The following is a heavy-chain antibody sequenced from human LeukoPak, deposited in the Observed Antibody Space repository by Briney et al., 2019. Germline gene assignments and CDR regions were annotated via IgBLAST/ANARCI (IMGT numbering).Heavy chain of an antibody. CDR2: IYYSGST. Sequence: PSETLSLTCTVSGDSITSGTYYWSWIRQPPGKGLEWIGYIYYSGSTNYNPSLKSRVTISVDTSKNQFSLKLSSVTAADTAVYYCARDQRNGSHRDENWFDPWGQGTLVTVSS. J-gene: IGHJ5*02. V-gene: IGHV4-61*01. D-gene: IGHD1-26*01. CDR1: GDSITSGTYY. CDR3: ARDQRNGSHRDENWFDP.